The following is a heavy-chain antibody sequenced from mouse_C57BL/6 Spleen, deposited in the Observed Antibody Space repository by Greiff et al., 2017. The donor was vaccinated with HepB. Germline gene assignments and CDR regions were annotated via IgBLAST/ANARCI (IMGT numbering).Heavy chain of an antibody. CDR3: ARGRHYYGSRHFDV. Sequence: EVQLQQSGPGLVKPSQSLSLTCSVTGYSITSGYYWNWIRQFPGNKLEWMGYISYDGSNNYNPSLKNRISITRDTSKNQFFLKLNSVTTEDTATYYCARGRHYYGSRHFDVWGTGTTVTVSS. CDR2: ISYDGSN. J-gene: IGHJ1*03. D-gene: IGHD1-1*01. CDR1: GYSITSGYY. V-gene: IGHV3-6*01.